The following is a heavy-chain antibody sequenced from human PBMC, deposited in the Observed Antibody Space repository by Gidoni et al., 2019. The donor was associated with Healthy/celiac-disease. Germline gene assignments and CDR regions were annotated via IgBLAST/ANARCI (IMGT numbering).Heavy chain of an antibody. Sequence: EVQLVESGGGLVKPGGSLRLSCAASGFTFSSYSMNWVRQAPGKGLEWVSSISSSSSYIYYADSVKGRFTISRDNAKNSLYLKMNSLRAEDTAVYYCARARGIADNWFDPWGQGTLVTVSS. V-gene: IGHV3-21*01. J-gene: IGHJ5*02. D-gene: IGHD6-13*01. CDR1: GFTFSSYS. CDR3: ARARGIADNWFDP. CDR2: ISSSSSYI.